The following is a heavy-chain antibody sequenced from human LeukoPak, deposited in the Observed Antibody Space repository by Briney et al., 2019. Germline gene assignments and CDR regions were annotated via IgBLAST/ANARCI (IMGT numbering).Heavy chain of an antibody. CDR2: ISGSGGST. Sequence: PGGSLRLSCAASGFTFSSYAMSWVRQAPGKGPEWVAAISGSGGSTYYADSVKGRFTISRDNSKNTLYLQMNSLRAEDTAVYYCAHTGVPMTTIDYWGQGTLVTVSS. J-gene: IGHJ4*02. CDR3: AHTGVPMTTIDY. V-gene: IGHV3-23*01. CDR1: GFTFSSYA. D-gene: IGHD4-17*01.